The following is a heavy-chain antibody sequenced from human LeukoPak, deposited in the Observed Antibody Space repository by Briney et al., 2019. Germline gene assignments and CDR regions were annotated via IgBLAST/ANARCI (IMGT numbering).Heavy chain of an antibody. CDR1: GFTFSSYW. D-gene: IGHD5-12*01. V-gene: IGHV3-7*03. J-gene: IGHJ4*02. CDR3: ARDRGGYDF. CDR2: IKQDGSEK. Sequence: PGGSLRLSCAASGFTFSSYWMSWVRQAPGKGLEWEANIKQDGSEKYYVDSVKDRFTISRDNAKNSLYLQMNSLRAEDTALYHCARDRGGYDFWGQGTLVTVSS.